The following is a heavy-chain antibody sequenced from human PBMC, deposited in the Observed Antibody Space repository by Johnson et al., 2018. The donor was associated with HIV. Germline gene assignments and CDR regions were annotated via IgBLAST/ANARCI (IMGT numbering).Heavy chain of an antibody. CDR2: IRYDGSNK. CDR3: ARDQEGFGELLWAGGAFDI. CDR1: GFTFSSYG. V-gene: IGHV3-30*02. D-gene: IGHD3-10*01. J-gene: IGHJ3*02. Sequence: QVQLVESGGGVVQPGGSLRLSCAASGFTFSSYGMHWVRQAPGKGLEWVAFIRYDGSNKYYADSVKGRFTISRDNSKNTLYLQMNSLRAEDTAVYYCARDQEGFGELLWAGGAFDIWGQGTMVTVSS.